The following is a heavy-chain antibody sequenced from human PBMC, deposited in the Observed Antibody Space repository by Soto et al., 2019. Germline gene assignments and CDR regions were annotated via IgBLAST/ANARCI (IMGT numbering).Heavy chain of an antibody. Sequence: SETLSLTCTVSGGSISSYYWSWIRQPPGKGLEWIGYIYYSGGTNYNPSLKSRVTISVDTSKNQFSLKLSSVTAADTAVYYCARLRQYYYGSGSYYYYYGMDVWGQGTTVTVSS. J-gene: IGHJ6*02. CDR1: GGSISSYY. CDR2: IYYSGGT. D-gene: IGHD3-10*01. V-gene: IGHV4-59*01. CDR3: ARLRQYYYGSGSYYYYYGMDV.